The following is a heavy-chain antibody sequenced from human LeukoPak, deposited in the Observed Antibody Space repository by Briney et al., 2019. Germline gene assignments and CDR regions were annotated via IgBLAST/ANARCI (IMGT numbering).Heavy chain of an antibody. Sequence: ASVKVSCKASGYTFTSYDINWVRQATGQGLEWMGWMNPNSGNTGYAQKFQGRVTMTRNTSISTDYMELSSLRSEDTAVYYCARGGSSGYYSDYWGQGTLVTVSS. D-gene: IGHD3-22*01. V-gene: IGHV1-8*01. J-gene: IGHJ4*02. CDR1: GYTFTSYD. CDR2: MNPNSGNT. CDR3: ARGGSSGYYSDY.